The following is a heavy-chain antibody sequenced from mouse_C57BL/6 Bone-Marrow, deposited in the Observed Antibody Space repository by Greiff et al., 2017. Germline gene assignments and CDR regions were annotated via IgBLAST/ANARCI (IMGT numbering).Heavy chain of an antibody. V-gene: IGHV1-4*01. D-gene: IGHD3-2*02. CDR1: GYTFTSYT. Sequence: VQLQQSGAELARPGASVKMSCKASGYTFTSYTMHWVKQRPGQGLEWIGYINPSSGYTKYNQKFKDKATLTADKSSSTAYMQLSSLTSEDSAVYYCARLLRLPQYYAMDYWGQGTSVTVSS. CDR3: ARLLRLPQYYAMDY. CDR2: INPSSGYT. J-gene: IGHJ4*01.